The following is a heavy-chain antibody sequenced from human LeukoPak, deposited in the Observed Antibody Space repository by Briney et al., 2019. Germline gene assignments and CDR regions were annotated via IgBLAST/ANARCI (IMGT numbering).Heavy chain of an antibody. CDR3: ANAAPYYDSTVDAFDI. Sequence: SGGSLRLSCAASGFTFSTYGMHWVRQAPGKGLEWVAFIQFDGSTKYYADSVKGRFTISRDNSKNTLYLQMNSLRAEDTAVYYCANAAPYYDSTVDAFDIWGQGTMVTVSS. J-gene: IGHJ3*02. CDR1: GFTFSTYG. D-gene: IGHD3-22*01. CDR2: IQFDGSTK. V-gene: IGHV3-30*02.